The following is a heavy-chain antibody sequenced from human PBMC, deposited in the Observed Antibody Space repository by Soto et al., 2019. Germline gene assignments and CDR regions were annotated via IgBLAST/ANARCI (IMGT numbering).Heavy chain of an antibody. V-gene: IGHV3-48*03. CDR1: GLTFSEHE. CDR2: ISSSSDTI. J-gene: IGHJ4*02. Sequence: EVQLVQSGGGLVQPGGSLRLSCAASGLTFSEHEMHWVRRAPGKGLEWLSYISSSSDTIYYADSVRGRFTTSRDNAKNSLYLQMNSLRPDDTATYYCARGRYTTGWYFDYWGRGTLVTVSS. CDR3: ARGRYTTGWYFDY. D-gene: IGHD6-19*01.